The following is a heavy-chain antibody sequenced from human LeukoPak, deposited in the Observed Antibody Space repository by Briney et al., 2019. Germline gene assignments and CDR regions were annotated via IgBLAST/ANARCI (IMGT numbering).Heavy chain of an antibody. CDR2: MNPNSGNT. J-gene: IGHJ5*02. D-gene: IGHD1-14*01. CDR1: GYTFTSYD. Sequence: ASVKVSCKASGYTFTSYDINWVRQATGQGLEWMGWMNPNSGNTGYAQKFQGRVTMTRNTSISTAYMELSSLRSEDTAVYYCARGITESERFDPWGQGPLVTVSS. CDR3: ARGITESERFDP. V-gene: IGHV1-8*01.